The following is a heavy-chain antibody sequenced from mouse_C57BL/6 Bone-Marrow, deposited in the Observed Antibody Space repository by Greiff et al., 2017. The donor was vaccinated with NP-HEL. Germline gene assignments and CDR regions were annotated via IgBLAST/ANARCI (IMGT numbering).Heavy chain of an antibody. Sequence: DVHLVESGGDLVKPGGSLKLSCAASGFTFSSYGMSWVRQTPDKRLEWVATISSGGSYTYYPDSVKGRFTISRDNAKNTLYLQMSSLKSEDTAMYYCARHTHPYYFDYWGQGTTLTVSS. CDR2: ISSGGSYT. CDR1: GFTFSSYG. V-gene: IGHV5-6*01. CDR3: ARHTHPYYFDY. J-gene: IGHJ2*01.